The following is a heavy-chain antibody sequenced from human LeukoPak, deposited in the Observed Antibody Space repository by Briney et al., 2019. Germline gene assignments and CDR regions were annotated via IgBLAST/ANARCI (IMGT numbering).Heavy chain of an antibody. D-gene: IGHD1-1*01. J-gene: IGHJ4*02. V-gene: IGHV4-59*08. CDR3: ARLHSGTDY. CDR2: IYYSGST. CDR1: GGSISSYY. Sequence: PSETLSLTCTVSGGSISSYYWSWIRQPPGKGLEWIGYIYYSGSTNYNTSLKSRVTISVDTSKNQFSLMRSSVTAADTAVNYCARLHSGTDYWGQGTLVTVSS.